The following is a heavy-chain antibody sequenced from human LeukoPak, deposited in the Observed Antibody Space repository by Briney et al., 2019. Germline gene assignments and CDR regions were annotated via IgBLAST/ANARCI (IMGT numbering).Heavy chain of an antibody. CDR1: GGTFSSYA. CDR2: IIPIFGIA. J-gene: IGHJ4*02. CDR3: ARAGYYDSSGFEFDY. D-gene: IGHD3-22*01. V-gene: IGHV1-69*04. Sequence: ASVKVSCKASGGTFSSYAISWVRQAPGQGLEWMGRIIPIFGIANYAQKFQGRVTITADKSTSTAYMELSSLRSEDTAVYYCARAGYYDSSGFEFDYWGQGTLVTVSS.